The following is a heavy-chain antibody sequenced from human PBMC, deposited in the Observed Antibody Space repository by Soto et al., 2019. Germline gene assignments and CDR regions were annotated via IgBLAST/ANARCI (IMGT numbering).Heavy chain of an antibody. J-gene: IGHJ4*02. V-gene: IGHV3-48*02. D-gene: IGHD4-17*01. CDR3: ARDSSDYGDQTNDY. Sequence: EVQLVESGGRLVQPGGSLRLSCVTSGFSFSSYGMNWVRQAPGKGLEWVSYINSNSNRIHYADSVMGRFTVSRDNGKNSLFLQMNSLRDEDTAVYYCARDSSDYGDQTNDYWGQGTLVTVSS. CDR2: INSNSNRI. CDR1: GFSFSSYG.